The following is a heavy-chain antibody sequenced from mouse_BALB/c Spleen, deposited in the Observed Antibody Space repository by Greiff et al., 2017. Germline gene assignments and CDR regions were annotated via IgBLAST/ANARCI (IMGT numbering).Heavy chain of an antibody. V-gene: IGHV2-9*02. J-gene: IGHJ4*01. CDR2: IWAGGST. D-gene: IGHD2-3*01. Sequence: QVQLKESGPGLVAPSQSLSITCTVSGFSLTSYGVHWVRQPPGKGLEWLGVIWAGGSTNYNSALMSRLSISKDNSKSQVFLKMNSLQTDDTAMYYCARDPDGYYDPSYAMDYWGQGTSVTVSS. CDR1: GFSLTSYG. CDR3: ARDPDGYYDPSYAMDY.